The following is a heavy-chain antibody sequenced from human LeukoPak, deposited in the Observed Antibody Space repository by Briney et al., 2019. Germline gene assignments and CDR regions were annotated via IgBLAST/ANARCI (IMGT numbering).Heavy chain of an antibody. CDR3: ARGRSGGDWFDS. CDR1: GGSISTYY. CDR2: NHYTGST. Sequence: SETLSLTCTVFGGSISTYYWTWIRQPPGKGLEWIGYNHYTGSTNYNPSLKSRVTMSVDTSKNQFSLKLSSVTAADTAVYYCARGRSGGDWFDSWGQGTLVTVSS. V-gene: IGHV4-59*01. J-gene: IGHJ5*01. D-gene: IGHD3-10*01.